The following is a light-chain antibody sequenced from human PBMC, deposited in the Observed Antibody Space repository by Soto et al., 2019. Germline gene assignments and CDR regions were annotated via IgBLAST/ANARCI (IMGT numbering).Light chain of an antibody. Sequence: EIVLTQSPATLSLSPGQRATLSCRASQSVGAYLAWYQQKVGQAPRLLIYDASNRASFIPARFSGSGSGTDFSLTIISREPEDFAVYYCQKGGDGTLFTFGPGTRVDI. CDR2: DAS. V-gene: IGKV3-11*01. CDR1: QSVGAY. CDR3: QKGGDGTLFT. J-gene: IGKJ3*01.